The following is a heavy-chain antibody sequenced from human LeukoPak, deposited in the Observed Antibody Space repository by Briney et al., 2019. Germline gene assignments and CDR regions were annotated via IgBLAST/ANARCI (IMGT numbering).Heavy chain of an antibody. J-gene: IGHJ6*02. CDR2: INHGEST. Sequence: SETLSLTCAVSGGSFSGYYWYWIRQPPGKGLEWIGEINHGESTNYNPSLKSRATLSVDTSKNQFSLKLTSVTAADTAVYYCARGRAYYYDTSGYYPSIYYGLDVWGQGTTVIVSS. CDR3: ARGRAYYYDTSGYYPSIYYGLDV. V-gene: IGHV4-34*01. CDR1: GGSFSGYY. D-gene: IGHD3-22*01.